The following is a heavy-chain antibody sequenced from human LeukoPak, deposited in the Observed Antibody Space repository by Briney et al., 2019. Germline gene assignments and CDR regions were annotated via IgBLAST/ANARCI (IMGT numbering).Heavy chain of an antibody. V-gene: IGHV3-23*01. J-gene: IGHJ4*02. CDR1: GFTFNTFA. CDR2: ISASGDTT. Sequence: GGSLRLSCAASGFTFNTFAMSWVRQAPGKGLEWVSVISASGDTTYYADSVTGRFTISRDNFKNTLFLQMNSVRDEDTAVYFCASPDTPRAVSHSGDWYYFDYWGQGTLVTVSS. D-gene: IGHD3-9*01. CDR3: ASPDTPRAVSHSGDWYYFDY.